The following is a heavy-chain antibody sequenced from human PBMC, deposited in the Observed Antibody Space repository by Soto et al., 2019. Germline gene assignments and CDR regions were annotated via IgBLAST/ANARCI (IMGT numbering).Heavy chain of an antibody. J-gene: IGHJ3*02. CDR3: ARDSTRRGACDI. Sequence: ASETLSLTCAVYNGSFSVYYWTWIRQPPGKGPEWIGEVNHSGSTNYNPSLKSRVTISVDTSKNQFSLKLSSVTAADTAVYYCARDSTRRGACDIWGQGTMVTVSS. CDR2: VNHSGST. V-gene: IGHV4-34*01. D-gene: IGHD2-2*01. CDR1: NGSFSVYY.